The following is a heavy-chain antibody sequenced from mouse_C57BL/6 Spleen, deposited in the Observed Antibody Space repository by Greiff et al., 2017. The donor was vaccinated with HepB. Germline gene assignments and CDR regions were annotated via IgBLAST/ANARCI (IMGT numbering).Heavy chain of an antibody. CDR2: IYPGDGDT. CDR1: GYAFSSSW. D-gene: IGHD2-2*01. J-gene: IGHJ4*01. V-gene: IGHV1-82*01. Sequence: VHLVESGPELVKPGASVKISCKASGYAFSSSWMNWVKQRPGKGLEWIGRIYPGDGDTNYNGKFKGKATLTADKSSSTAYMQLSSLTSEDSAVYFCARGLPFYAMDYWGQGTSVTVSS. CDR3: ARGLPFYAMDY.